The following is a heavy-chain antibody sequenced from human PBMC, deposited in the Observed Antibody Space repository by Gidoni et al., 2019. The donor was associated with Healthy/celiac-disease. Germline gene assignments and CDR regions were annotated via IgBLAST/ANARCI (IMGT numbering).Heavy chain of an antibody. CDR2: ISAYNGNT. D-gene: IGHD6-13*01. CDR1: GYTFTSYG. V-gene: IGHV1-18*01. J-gene: IGHJ6*02. CDR3: SRYYGYSSSLPPYGMYV. Sequence: QVQLVQSGAEVKKPGASVQVSCKASGYTFTSYGISWVRQAPGQGLEWLGWISAYNGNTNSAQQLHGRVPMTPDTSTSTAYLELRSPRSDATALYYFSRYYGYSSSLPPYGMYVWGQVTTVTVSS.